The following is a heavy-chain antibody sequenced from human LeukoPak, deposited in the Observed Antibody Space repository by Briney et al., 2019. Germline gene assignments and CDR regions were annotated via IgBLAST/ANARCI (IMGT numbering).Heavy chain of an antibody. D-gene: IGHD4-17*01. CDR2: IYYSGSS. Sequence: SETHCHTCTVSGASISSDSWNWIRQSPGKGLEWIGYIYYSGSSKNNPSLKSRLTISINTSRNQFSLKLTSVTPADTAVYFCARLVTDYGDSHYFASGGPGALVTVSS. CDR1: GASISSDS. CDR3: ARLVTDYGDSHYFAS. V-gene: IGHV4-59*08. J-gene: IGHJ4*01.